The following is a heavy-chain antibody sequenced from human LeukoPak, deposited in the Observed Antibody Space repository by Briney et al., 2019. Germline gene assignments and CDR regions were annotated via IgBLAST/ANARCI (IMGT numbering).Heavy chain of an antibody. V-gene: IGHV1-69*02. D-gene: IGHD2-15*01. CDR1: GGTFSSYT. CDR3: ARHPAKTEDFDY. J-gene: IGHJ4*02. Sequence: SVMVSCKASGGTFSSYTISWVRQAPGQGLEWMGRIIPILGIANYAQKFQGRVTITADKSTSTAYMELSSLRSEDTAVYYCARHPAKTEDFDYWGQGTLVTVSS. CDR2: IIPILGIA.